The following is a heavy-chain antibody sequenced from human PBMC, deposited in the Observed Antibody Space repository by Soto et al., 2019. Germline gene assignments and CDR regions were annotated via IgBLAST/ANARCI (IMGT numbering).Heavy chain of an antibody. J-gene: IGHJ4*02. Sequence: GSLRLSCAASGFTFSNAWMNWVRQAPGKGLEWVGRIKSKTDGATTDYAAPVKGRFTISRDDSKNTLYLQMNSLKSENTAVYYCTTDLDSAFWSGYYCGYWGQGTRGTVSS. CDR3: TTDLDSAFWSGYYCGY. V-gene: IGHV3-15*07. CDR2: IKSKTDGATT. CDR1: GFTFSNAW. D-gene: IGHD3-3*01.